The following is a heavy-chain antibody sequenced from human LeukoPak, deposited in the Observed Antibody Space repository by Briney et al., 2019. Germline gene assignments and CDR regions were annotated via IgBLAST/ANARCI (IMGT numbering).Heavy chain of an antibody. CDR2: IYYSGST. CDR3: ARHERDASLDHALDI. Sequence: SETLSLTCTVSGGSVSSYYWSWIRQPPGKGLEWIGYIYYSGSTSYNPSLKSRVTILVDTSKNQFSLKLSSVTAADTAVYYCARHERDASLDHALDIWGQGTMVTVSS. V-gene: IGHV4-59*08. J-gene: IGHJ3*02. CDR1: GGSVSSYY. D-gene: IGHD5-24*01.